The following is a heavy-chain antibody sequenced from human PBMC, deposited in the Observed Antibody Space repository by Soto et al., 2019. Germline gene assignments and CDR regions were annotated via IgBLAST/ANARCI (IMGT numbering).Heavy chain of an antibody. CDR1: GYSFTSYW. V-gene: IGHV5-10-1*01. Sequence: GGSLKISCKGSGYSFTSYWISWVRQMPGKGLEWMGRIDPSDSYTNYSPSFQGHVTISADKSISTAYLQWSSLKASDTAMYYCACTRITIFGVDPNWFDPWGQGTLVTVSS. J-gene: IGHJ5*02. CDR3: ACTRITIFGVDPNWFDP. D-gene: IGHD3-3*01. CDR2: IDPSDSYT.